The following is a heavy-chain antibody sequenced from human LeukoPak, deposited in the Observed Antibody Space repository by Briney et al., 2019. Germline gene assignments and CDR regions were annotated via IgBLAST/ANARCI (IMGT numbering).Heavy chain of an antibody. CDR2: MKYDGSAK. Sequence: SWIRQPAGKGLEWVANMKYDGSAKYYVGSVKGRFTISRDNAKNSLYLQMNSLRAEDTAVYYCARDIEAAGLFLDYWGQGTLVTVSS. CDR3: ARDIEAAGLFLDY. J-gene: IGHJ4*02. V-gene: IGHV3-7*01. D-gene: IGHD6-13*01.